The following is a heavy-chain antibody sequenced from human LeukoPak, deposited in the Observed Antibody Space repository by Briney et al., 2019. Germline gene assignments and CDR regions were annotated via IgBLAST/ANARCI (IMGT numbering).Heavy chain of an antibody. CDR3: AKDLELAPFDY. V-gene: IGHV3-30*02. J-gene: IGHJ4*02. Sequence: GGSLRLSCTPSGFTFSSYGMHWVRQAPGKGLEWVAFIRYDGSDKHYADSVKGRFTISRDNSKDTLYLEMNSLGAEDTAVYYCAKDLELAPFDYWGQGTLVTVSS. CDR2: IRYDGSDK. D-gene: IGHD1-26*01. CDR1: GFTFSSYG.